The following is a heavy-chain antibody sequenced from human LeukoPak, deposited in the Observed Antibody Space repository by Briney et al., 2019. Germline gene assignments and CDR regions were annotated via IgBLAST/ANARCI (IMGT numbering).Heavy chain of an antibody. J-gene: IGHJ4*02. CDR2: IYPGDSDT. Sequence: GESLKISCKASGYIFTNYWIGWVRQMPGKGLEWMGIIYPGDSDTRYSPSFQGQVTISADKSISAAYLQWSSLKASDTAMYYCARLYGVRFDSWGQGTLVTVSS. CDR3: ARLYGVRFDS. CDR1: GYIFTNYW. D-gene: IGHD3-3*01. V-gene: IGHV5-51*01.